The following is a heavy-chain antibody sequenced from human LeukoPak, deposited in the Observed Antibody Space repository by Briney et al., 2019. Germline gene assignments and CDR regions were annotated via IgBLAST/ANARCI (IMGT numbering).Heavy chain of an antibody. V-gene: IGHV3-9*01. CDR2: ISWNSGNI. J-gene: IGHJ4*02. CDR3: AKLGYSSGLYYFDS. CDR1: GFTFDDYG. D-gene: IGHD6-19*01. Sequence: GRSLRLSCAASGFTFDDYGMHWVRQAPGKGLEWVSGISWNSGNIGYADSVKGRFTISRDNAENSLYLQMNSLRTEDTALYYCAKLGYSSGLYYFDSWGQGTLVTVSS.